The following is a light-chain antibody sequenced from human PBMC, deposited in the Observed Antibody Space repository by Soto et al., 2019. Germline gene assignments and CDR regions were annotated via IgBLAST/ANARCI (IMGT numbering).Light chain of an antibody. J-gene: IGKJ2*01. CDR1: QSVFTN. CDR3: QQYNNWPYT. V-gene: IGKV3-15*01. CDR2: GAS. Sequence: EIVMTQSPATLSVSPWERVTLSCRASQSVFTNLAWSQHKPGQAPRLLISGASTRATGIPARFSGSGSGTEFTLTISSLQSEDFAVYYCQQYNNWPYTFGQGTKVEIK.